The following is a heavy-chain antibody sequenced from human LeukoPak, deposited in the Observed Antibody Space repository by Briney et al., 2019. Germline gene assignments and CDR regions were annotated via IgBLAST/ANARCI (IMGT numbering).Heavy chain of an antibody. CDR2: INHSGST. CDR3: ASLDCSGGSCYSTSYMDV. D-gene: IGHD2-15*01. Sequence: PSETLSLTCAVYGGSFSGYYWSWIRQPPGKGLEWIGEINHSGSTNYNPSLKSRVTISVDTSKNQFSLKLSSVTAADTAVYYCASLDCSGGSCYSTSYMDVWGKGTTVTVSS. J-gene: IGHJ6*03. V-gene: IGHV4-34*01. CDR1: GGSFSGYY.